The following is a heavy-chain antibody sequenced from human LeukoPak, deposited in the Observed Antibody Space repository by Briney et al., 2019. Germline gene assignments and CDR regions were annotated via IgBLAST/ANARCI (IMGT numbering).Heavy chain of an antibody. CDR3: ARDQGDFTLTAVQ. CDR2: IGSVSSFI. Sequence: GGSLRLSCTASGFTGGLSLSSSSMSWVRLAPGKGLEWVSSIGSVSSFIFYADSVKGRFTISRDNAKNSVFLHMNSLRAEDTALYYCARDQGDFTLTAVQWGQGTLVTVSS. J-gene: IGHJ1*01. CDR1: GFTGGLSLSSSS. V-gene: IGHV3-21*06. D-gene: IGHD2-21*02.